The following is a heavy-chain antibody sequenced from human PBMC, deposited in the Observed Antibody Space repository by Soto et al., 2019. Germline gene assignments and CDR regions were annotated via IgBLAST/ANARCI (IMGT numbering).Heavy chain of an antibody. Sequence: ASVKVSCKASGYTFTSYDINWVRQATGQGLEWMRWMNPNSGNTGYAQKFQGRVTMTRNTSISTAYMELSSLRSEDTAVYYCARGFFNSSSSYYYYYMDVWGKGTTVTVSS. CDR1: GYTFTSYD. D-gene: IGHD6-6*01. J-gene: IGHJ6*03. CDR3: ARGFFNSSSSYYYYYMDV. V-gene: IGHV1-8*01. CDR2: MNPNSGNT.